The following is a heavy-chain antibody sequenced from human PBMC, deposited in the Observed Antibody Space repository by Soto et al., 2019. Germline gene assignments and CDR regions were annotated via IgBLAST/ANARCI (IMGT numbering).Heavy chain of an antibody. Sequence: PSETLSLTCTVSGGSISSYYWSWIRQPPGKGLEWIGYFFYSGSTNYNPSLKSRVTISVDTSKNQFSLKLSSVTAADTAVYYCARDLDYDSSGYYDYWGQGTLVTVSS. V-gene: IGHV4-59*01. CDR3: ARDLDYDSSGYYDY. D-gene: IGHD3-22*01. J-gene: IGHJ4*02. CDR1: GGSISSYY. CDR2: FFYSGST.